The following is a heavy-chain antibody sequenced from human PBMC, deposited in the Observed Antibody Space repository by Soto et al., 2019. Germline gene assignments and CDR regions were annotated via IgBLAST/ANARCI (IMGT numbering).Heavy chain of an antibody. J-gene: IGHJ4*02. V-gene: IGHV3-74*01. CDR3: ARDLILADTPGDDFDY. CDR1: GFTFTTYW. D-gene: IGHD6-25*01. Sequence: EVQLVESGGGLVQPGGSLRLSCATSGFTFTTYWMHWVLQAPGKGLMWVSRITPDGGSTSYADSVKGRFPISRDNAKNTLYLQMNGLRAEYTAIYYCARDLILADTPGDDFDYWGQGTMVSVSS. CDR2: ITPDGGST.